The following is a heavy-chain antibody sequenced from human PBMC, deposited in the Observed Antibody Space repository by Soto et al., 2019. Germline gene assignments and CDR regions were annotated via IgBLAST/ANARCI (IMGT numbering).Heavy chain of an antibody. CDR1: GGTFSSYA. D-gene: IGHD6-6*01. J-gene: IGHJ4*02. V-gene: IGHV1-69*01. CDR3: ARGSIDGDNCFDY. CDR2: IIPIFDTS. Sequence: QVQLVQSGAEVKKPGSSVKVSCKASGGTFSSYAISWVRQAPGQGLEWMGGIIPIFDTSNYGQKIQGRVTITADETTSTAYMERSSLRAEDTAGYYWARGSIDGDNCFDYWGQGTLVTDSS.